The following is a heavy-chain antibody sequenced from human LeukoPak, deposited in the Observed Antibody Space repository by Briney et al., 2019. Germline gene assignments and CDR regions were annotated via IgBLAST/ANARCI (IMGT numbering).Heavy chain of an antibody. CDR1: GYTFSGFS. CDR3: ARIGMENFYDL. V-gene: IGHV3-64*02. D-gene: IGHD2/OR15-2a*01. J-gene: IGHJ5*02. CDR2: INGNGDKT. Sequence: SCKASGYTFSGFSMHWIRQAPGRGLEYVSAINGNGDKTFYTDSVRGRFTIFRDNSKNTLFLQMGSLRGEDTALYFCARIGMENFYDLWGQGTLVTVSS.